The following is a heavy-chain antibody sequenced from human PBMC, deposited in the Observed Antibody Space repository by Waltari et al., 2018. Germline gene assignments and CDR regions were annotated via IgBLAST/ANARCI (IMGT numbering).Heavy chain of an antibody. CDR2: VHHSGKT. D-gene: IGHD2-2*01. CDR1: GDSVSGNYW. Sequence: QVQLQESGHGLVKPSGTMSLTCAVSGDSVSGNYWWSWVRQSPEKGLGWIAQVHHSGKTHYNPSIQGRVRISVASPKSHVSLTRKSVTAADTAVYYWAGERAIGLFFDDWGRGTLVTVSS. CDR3: AGERAIGLFFDD. V-gene: IGHV4-4*02. J-gene: IGHJ4*02.